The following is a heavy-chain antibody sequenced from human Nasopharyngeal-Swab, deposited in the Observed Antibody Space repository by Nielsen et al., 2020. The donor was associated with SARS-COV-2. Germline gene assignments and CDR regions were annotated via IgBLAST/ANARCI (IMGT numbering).Heavy chain of an antibody. CDR1: GFTVSSNY. D-gene: IGHD3-16*01. CDR2: IYSGGST. Sequence: GGSLRLCCAASGFTVSSNYMSWVRQAPGKGLEWVSVIYSGGSTYYADSVKGRFTISRDNSKNTLYLQRNSLRAEDTAVYYCARGGGDDHVWGSYNYYFDYWGQGTLVTVSS. V-gene: IGHV3-53*01. CDR3: ARGGGDDHVWGSYNYYFDY. J-gene: IGHJ4*02.